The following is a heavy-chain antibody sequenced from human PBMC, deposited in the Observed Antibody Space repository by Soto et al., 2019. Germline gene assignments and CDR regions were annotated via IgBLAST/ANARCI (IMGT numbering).Heavy chain of an antibody. V-gene: IGHV3-74*01. CDR1: GFTFSSYS. CDR3: ARRGAVAGLHY. CDR2: INSDGSST. J-gene: IGHJ4*02. Sequence: HPGGSLRLSCAASGFTFSSYSMNWVRQAPGKGLVWVSRINSDGSSTSYADSVKGRFTISRDNATNTLYLQMNSLRAEDTAIYYCARRGAVAGLHYWGQGTLVTVSS. D-gene: IGHD6-19*01.